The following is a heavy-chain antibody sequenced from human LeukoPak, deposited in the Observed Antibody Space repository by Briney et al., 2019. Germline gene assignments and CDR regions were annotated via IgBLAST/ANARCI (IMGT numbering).Heavy chain of an antibody. CDR1: GGSISSYY. J-gene: IGHJ4*02. CDR3: ARAGDSSGYYPDYFDY. D-gene: IGHD3-22*01. V-gene: IGHV4-59*01. Sequence: SETLSLTCSVSGGSISSYYWSWIRQPPGKGLEWIGYIYYSGSTNYNPSLKSRVTISVDTSKNQFSLKLSSVTAADTAVYYCARAGDSSGYYPDYFDYWGQGTLVTVSS. CDR2: IYYSGST.